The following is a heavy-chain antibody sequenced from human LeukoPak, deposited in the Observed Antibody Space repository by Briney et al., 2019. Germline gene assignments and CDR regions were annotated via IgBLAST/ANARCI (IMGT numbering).Heavy chain of an antibody. D-gene: IGHD5-18*01. CDR3: ATATGSSYGEHLPYYFDN. Sequence: ASVKVSCKTSGYPLASYCISWVRQAPGQGLEWMGWISVYNGNTNYAQKFQGRVTMTTGTSTNTAYMEMRSLRSDDTAVYYCATATGSSYGEHLPYYFDNWGQGTRVTVSS. J-gene: IGHJ4*02. CDR2: ISVYNGNT. CDR1: GYPLASYC. V-gene: IGHV1-18*01.